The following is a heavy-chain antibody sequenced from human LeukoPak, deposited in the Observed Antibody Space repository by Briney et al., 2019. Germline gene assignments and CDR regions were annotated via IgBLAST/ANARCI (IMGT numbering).Heavy chain of an antibody. Sequence: PGGSLRLSCAASGFTFSSYEMNWVRQAPGKGLGPVSYCSSSCSNIYYAGSVKGRFTLSRDNAKNSLYLHLNSLRAEDTAVYYCARVRSPRIAAAGVWGQGTTVTVSS. V-gene: IGHV3-48*03. CDR1: GFTFSSYE. CDR3: ARVRSPRIAAAGV. J-gene: IGHJ6*02. D-gene: IGHD6-13*01. CDR2: CSSSCSNI.